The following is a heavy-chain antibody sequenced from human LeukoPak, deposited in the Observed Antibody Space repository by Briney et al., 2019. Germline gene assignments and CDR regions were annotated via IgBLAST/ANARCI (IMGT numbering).Heavy chain of an antibody. J-gene: IGHJ4*02. CDR3: AKDQKTGYSPFDS. CDR2: ITGGDGDA. Sequence: GGSLTLSCAASGFTFVNYGMNWVRQSPGKGLEGVSSITGGDGDAHYADAVQGRFTISRDNSKNKLYLQMNSLRAEDTAIYYCAKDQKTGYSPFDSWGQGTLVTVSS. CDR1: GFTFVNYG. D-gene: IGHD5-12*01. V-gene: IGHV3-23*01.